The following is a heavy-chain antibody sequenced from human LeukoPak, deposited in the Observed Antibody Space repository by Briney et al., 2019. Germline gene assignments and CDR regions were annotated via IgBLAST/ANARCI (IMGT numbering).Heavy chain of an antibody. V-gene: IGHV4-39*01. J-gene: IGHJ6*03. CDR3: ASQSVRYYGSGSPYYYMDV. CDR1: GGSISSSSYY. D-gene: IGHD3-10*01. Sequence: SETLSLTCTVSGGSISSSSYYWGWIRQPPGKGLEWIGSIYYSGSTYYNPSLKSRVTISVDTSKNQFSLKLSSVTAADTAVYYCASQSVRYYGSGSPYYYMDVWGKGTTVTISS. CDR2: IYYSGST.